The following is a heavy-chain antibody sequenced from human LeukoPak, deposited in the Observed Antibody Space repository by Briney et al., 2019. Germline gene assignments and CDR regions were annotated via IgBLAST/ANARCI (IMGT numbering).Heavy chain of an antibody. V-gene: IGHV3-33*01. CDR3: ARGGGLGYCSSTSCSDIDY. J-gene: IGHJ4*02. Sequence: PGGSLRLSCAASGFTFSSYGMHWVRQAPGKGLEWVAVIWYDGSNKYYADSVKGRFTISIDNSKNTLYLQMNSLRAEDTAVYYCARGGGLGYCSSTSCSDIDYWGQGTLVTVSS. CDR2: IWYDGSNK. CDR1: GFTFSSYG. D-gene: IGHD2-2*01.